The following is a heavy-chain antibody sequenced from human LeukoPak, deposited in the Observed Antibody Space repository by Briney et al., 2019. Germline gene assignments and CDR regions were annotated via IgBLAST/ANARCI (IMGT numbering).Heavy chain of an antibody. D-gene: IGHD3-16*01. V-gene: IGHV3-21*01. Sequence: GGSLRLSCAASGFTFSSYSMNWVRQAPGKGLEWVSSISSSSSYIYYADSVKGRFTISRDNAKNSLYLQMNSLRAEDTAVYYCARDWGEGFFSMAFDIWGQGTMVTVSS. CDR1: GFTFSSYS. CDR2: ISSSSSYI. J-gene: IGHJ3*02. CDR3: ARDWGEGFFSMAFDI.